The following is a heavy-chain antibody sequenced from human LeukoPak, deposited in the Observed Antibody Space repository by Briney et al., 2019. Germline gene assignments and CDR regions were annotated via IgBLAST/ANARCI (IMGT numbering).Heavy chain of an antibody. Sequence: GGSLRLSCAASGFTFSSYAMHWVRQAPGKGLEWVAVISYDGSNKYYADSVKGRFTISRDNSKNTLYLQMNSLRAEDTAVYYCARGRYYYCSGTSMGVWGQGTTVTVSS. J-gene: IGHJ6*02. CDR2: ISYDGSNK. D-gene: IGHD3-10*01. CDR3: ARGRYYYCSGTSMGV. CDR1: GFTFSSYA. V-gene: IGHV3-30-3*01.